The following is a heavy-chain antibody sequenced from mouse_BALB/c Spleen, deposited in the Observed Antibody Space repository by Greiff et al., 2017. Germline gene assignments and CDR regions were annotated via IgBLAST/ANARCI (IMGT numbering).Heavy chain of an antibody. J-gene: IGHJ3*01. D-gene: IGHD2-4*01. CDR3: ASGEDYAWFAY. CDR1: GFNIKDTY. V-gene: IGHV14-3*02. Sequence: VQLLQSGAELVKPGASVKLSCTASGFNIKDTYMHWVKQRPEQGLEWIGRIDPANGNTKYDPKFQGKATITADTSSNTAYLQLSSLTSEDTAVYYCASGEDYAWFAYWGQGTLVTVSA. CDR2: IDPANGNT.